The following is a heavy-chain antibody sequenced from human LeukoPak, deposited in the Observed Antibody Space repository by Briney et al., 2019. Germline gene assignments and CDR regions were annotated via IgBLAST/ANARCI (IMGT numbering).Heavy chain of an antibody. Sequence: KPSETLSLTCTVSGGSISSSSYYWGWIRQPPGKGLEWIGYIYYSGSTNYNPSLKSRVTISVDTSKNQFSLKLSSVTAADTAVYYCARETDIVATSTGFDYWGQGTLVTVSS. CDR2: IYYSGST. CDR3: ARETDIVATSTGFDY. V-gene: IGHV4-61*01. J-gene: IGHJ4*02. CDR1: GGSISSSSYY. D-gene: IGHD5-12*01.